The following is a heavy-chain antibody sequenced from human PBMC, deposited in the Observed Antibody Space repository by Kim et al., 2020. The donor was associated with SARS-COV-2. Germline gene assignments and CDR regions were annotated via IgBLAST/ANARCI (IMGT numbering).Heavy chain of an antibody. D-gene: IGHD6-13*01. CDR3: AKSISSSWYSHNWFDP. V-gene: IGHV3-23*01. J-gene: IGHJ5*02. CDR2: ISGSGGST. Sequence: GGSLRLSCAASGFTFSSYAMSWVRQAPGKGLEWVSAISGSGGSTYYADSVKGRFTISRDNSKNTLYLQMNSLRAEDTAVYYCAKSISSSWYSHNWFDPWGQGTLVTVSS. CDR1: GFTFSSYA.